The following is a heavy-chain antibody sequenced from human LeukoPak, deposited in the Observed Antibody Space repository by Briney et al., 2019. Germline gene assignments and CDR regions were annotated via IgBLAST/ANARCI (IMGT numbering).Heavy chain of an antibody. J-gene: IGHJ5*02. Sequence: SETLSLTCTVSGGSISSYYWSWIRQPPGKGLEWIGSISYSGTNYNNPSLKSRVSISIDTSKNQFSVKLTSVTVADTAMYYCASLGTLRSWGQGTLVTVSS. CDR2: ISYSGTN. V-gene: IGHV4-59*05. CDR3: ASLGTLRS. CDR1: GGSISSYY. D-gene: IGHD7-27*01.